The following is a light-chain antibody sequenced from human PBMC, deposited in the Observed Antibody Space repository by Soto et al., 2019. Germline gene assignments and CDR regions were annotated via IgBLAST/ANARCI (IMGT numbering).Light chain of an antibody. Sequence: DIQMTQSPSTLSASVGDRVTITCRASQSISSWLAWYQQKLGRAPRLLIYDASSLESGVPSRFSGSGYGTEFTLTISSLQPDDFATYYCQQYSSYWTFAQGTKVDIK. CDR2: DAS. V-gene: IGKV1-5*01. CDR1: QSISSW. CDR3: QQYSSYWT. J-gene: IGKJ1*01.